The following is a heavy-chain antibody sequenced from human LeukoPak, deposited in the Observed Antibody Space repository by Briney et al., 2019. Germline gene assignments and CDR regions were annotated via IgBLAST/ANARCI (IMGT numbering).Heavy chain of an antibody. V-gene: IGHV3-30*18. CDR1: GFNFNSHG. CDR2: IPSDGSYT. CDR3: AKDRYGDYGPFDN. J-gene: IGHJ3*02. Sequence: GSLRLSCAASGFNFNSHGMHWVRQAPGKGLEWVALIPSDGSYTYYADSVKGRFTISRDNSKNTLSLQMNSVRPDDTAVYYCAKDRYGDYGPFDNWGQGTMVTVSS. D-gene: IGHD4-17*01.